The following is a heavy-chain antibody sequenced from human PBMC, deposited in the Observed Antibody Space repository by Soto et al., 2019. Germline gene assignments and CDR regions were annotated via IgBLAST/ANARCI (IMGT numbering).Heavy chain of an antibody. D-gene: IGHD3-3*01. CDR1: GYTFTSCD. CDR2: MNPNSGNT. Sequence: GASVKVSCKASGYTFTSCDINWVRQATGQGLEWMGWMNPNSGNTGYAQKFQGRVTMTRNTSISTAYMELSSLRSEDTAVYYCARSPEWLFYYYYYYYMDVWGKGTTVTVSS. V-gene: IGHV1-8*01. CDR3: ARSPEWLFYYYYYYYMDV. J-gene: IGHJ6*03.